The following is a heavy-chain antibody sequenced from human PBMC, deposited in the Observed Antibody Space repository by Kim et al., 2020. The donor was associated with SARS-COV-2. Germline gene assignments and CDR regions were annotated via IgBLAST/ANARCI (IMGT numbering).Heavy chain of an antibody. CDR2: INHSGST. Sequence: SETLSLTCAVYGGSFSGYYWSWIRQPPGKGLEWIGEINHSGSTNYNPSLKSRVTISVDTSKNQFSLKLSSVTAADTAVYYCARGRITMVRGPRAWFDPWGQGTLVTVSS. CDR3: ARGRITMVRGPRAWFDP. D-gene: IGHD3-10*01. J-gene: IGHJ5*02. CDR1: GGSFSGYY. V-gene: IGHV4-34*01.